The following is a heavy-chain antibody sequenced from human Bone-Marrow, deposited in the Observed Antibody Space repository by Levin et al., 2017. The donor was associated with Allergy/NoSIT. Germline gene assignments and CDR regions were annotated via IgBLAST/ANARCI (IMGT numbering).Heavy chain of an antibody. D-gene: IGHD4-17*01. CDR1: GFTFTRSA. CDR3: AADGGPTVTDFDY. Sequence: ASVKVSCKASGFTFTRSAVQWVRQVRGQRLEWIGWIVVGSGDTSYSQKFQERVTITRDMSTSTAYMELSSLRSEDTAVYYCAADGGPTVTDFDYWGQGTLVTVSS. V-gene: IGHV1-58*01. CDR2: IVVGSGDT. J-gene: IGHJ4*02.